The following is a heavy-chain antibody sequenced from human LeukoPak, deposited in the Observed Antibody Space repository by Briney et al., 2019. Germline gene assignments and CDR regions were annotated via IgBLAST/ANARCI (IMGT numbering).Heavy chain of an antibody. J-gene: IGHJ5*02. Sequence: GESLKISCKGSGYSFTSYCIGWVRQMPGKGLEWMGIIYPGDSDTRYSPSFQGQVTISADKLISTAYLQWSSLEASDTAMYYCERPRPLEWPWGFDPWGQGTLVTVSS. CDR1: GYSFTSYC. CDR3: ERPRPLEWPWGFDP. CDR2: IYPGDSDT. V-gene: IGHV5-51*01. D-gene: IGHD3-3*01.